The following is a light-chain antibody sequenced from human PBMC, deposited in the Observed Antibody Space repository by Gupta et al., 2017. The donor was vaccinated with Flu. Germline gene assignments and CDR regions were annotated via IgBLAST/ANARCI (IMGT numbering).Light chain of an antibody. CDR2: DAS. J-gene: IGKJ4*01. Sequence: EIVLTQSPATLSLSPGERATLSCRASQSVSSYLAWYQQKPGQAPRLLIYDASNRATGIPARFSGSGSGTEFTLTISSLEPEDFAVYYCQHRSNWPLTFGRGTKVEIK. CDR3: QHRSNWPLT. CDR1: QSVSSY. V-gene: IGKV3-11*01.